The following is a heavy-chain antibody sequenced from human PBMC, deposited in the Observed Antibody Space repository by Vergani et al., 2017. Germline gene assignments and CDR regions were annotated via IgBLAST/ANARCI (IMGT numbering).Heavy chain of an antibody. J-gene: IGHJ4*02. CDR1: GAYVGSGGYY. V-gene: IGHV4-31*03. Sequence: QVQLQESGPGLVKASQTLSLTCSVSGAYVGSGGYYWSWVRQRPGMGLDWIGYIYYSGTTYYNPSLDSRLTISLDTSENHLALKFTSVTAADTALYYCASERRDGYNPFDTWGQGTLVTVSS. CDR3: ASERRDGYNPFDT. CDR2: IYYSGTT. D-gene: IGHD5-24*01.